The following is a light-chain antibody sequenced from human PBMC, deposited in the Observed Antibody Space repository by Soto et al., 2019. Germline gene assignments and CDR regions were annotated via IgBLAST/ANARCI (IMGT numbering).Light chain of an antibody. Sequence: EIVLTQSPGTLSLSPGERATLSCRTSQSVSDNQLAWYQHKPGQAPRLLIYAASSRATTIPDRFSGSGSGTDFTLTINRLEPEDFAVYYCQQYTQSLWTFGPGTKVDIK. V-gene: IGKV3-20*01. J-gene: IGKJ1*01. CDR2: AAS. CDR3: QQYTQSLWT. CDR1: QSVSDNQ.